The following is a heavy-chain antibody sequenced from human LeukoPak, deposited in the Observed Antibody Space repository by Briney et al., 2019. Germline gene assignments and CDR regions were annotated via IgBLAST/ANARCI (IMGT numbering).Heavy chain of an antibody. Sequence: SETLSLTCTVSGGSVSSDSYYWSWIRQPPGKGLEWIRYIYYSGSTNYNPSLKSRVTISVDTSKNQFSLKLSSVTAADTAVYYCARSTGSQLLWFGEFDYWGQVTLVTVSS. CDR1: GGSVSSDSYY. J-gene: IGHJ4*02. V-gene: IGHV4-61*01. CDR3: ARSTGSQLLWFGEFDY. CDR2: IYYSGST. D-gene: IGHD3-10*01.